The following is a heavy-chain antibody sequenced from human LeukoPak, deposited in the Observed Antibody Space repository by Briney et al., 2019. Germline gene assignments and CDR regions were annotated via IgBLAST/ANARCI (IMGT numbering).Heavy chain of an antibody. V-gene: IGHV3-7*01. J-gene: IGHJ3*02. D-gene: IGHD3-16*01. CDR3: ARDPAWGSVDI. CDR1: GFTFGTSW. CDR2: LNEDGRDE. Sequence: PGGSLRLSCVASGFTFGTSWMSWVSQTPGKGLEWVALLNEDGRDERYVDSVKGRFTVSRDNAKNSVSLQLNSLRVEDTGVYYCARDPAWGSVDIWGQGTMVTVSS.